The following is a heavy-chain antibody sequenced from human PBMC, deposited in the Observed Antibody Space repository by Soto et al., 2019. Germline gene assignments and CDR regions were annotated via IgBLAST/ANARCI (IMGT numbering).Heavy chain of an antibody. Sequence: SVKVSCKVSGYTLTELSMHWVRQAPGKGLEWMGGFDPEDGETIYAQKFQGRVTMTEDTSTDTAYMELSSLRSEDTAVYYCAAEIAAAGYFDYWGQGTLVTVSS. D-gene: IGHD6-13*01. V-gene: IGHV1-24*01. CDR2: FDPEDGET. J-gene: IGHJ4*02. CDR1: GYTLTELS. CDR3: AAEIAAAGYFDY.